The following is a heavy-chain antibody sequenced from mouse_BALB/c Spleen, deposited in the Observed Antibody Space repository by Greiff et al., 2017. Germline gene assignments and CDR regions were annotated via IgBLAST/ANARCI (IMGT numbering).Heavy chain of an antibody. CDR2: IYPGDGDT. Sequence: QVQLQQSGPELVKPGASVKISCKASGYAFSSSWMNWVKQRPGQGLEWIGRIYPGDGDTNYNGKFKGKATLTADKSSSTAYMQLSSLTSVDSAVYFCARQATTAAWFAYWGQGTLVTVSA. V-gene: IGHV1-82*01. D-gene: IGHD1-2*01. CDR3: ARQATTAAWFAY. CDR1: GYAFSSSW. J-gene: IGHJ3*01.